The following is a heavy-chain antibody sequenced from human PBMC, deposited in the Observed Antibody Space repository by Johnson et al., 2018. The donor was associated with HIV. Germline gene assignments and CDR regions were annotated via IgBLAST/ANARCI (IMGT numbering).Heavy chain of an antibody. CDR3: TRRDSGSLSFDI. Sequence: VQLVESGGGLVQPGRALRLSCAASGFTFDDYAMHWVRQAPGKGLEWVSGTSWNSGSISYADSVKGRFTISRDNAKNSLYLQMNNLRTEDTAFYYCTRRDSGSLSFDIWGQGTMVTVSS. CDR1: GFTFDDYA. V-gene: IGHV3-9*01. CDR2: TSWNSGSI. J-gene: IGHJ3*02. D-gene: IGHD1-26*01.